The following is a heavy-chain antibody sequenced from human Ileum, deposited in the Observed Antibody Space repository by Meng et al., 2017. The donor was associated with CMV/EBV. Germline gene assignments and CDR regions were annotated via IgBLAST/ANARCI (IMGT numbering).Heavy chain of an antibody. V-gene: IGHV3-48*03. CDR2: ITSTGNTM. D-gene: IGHD3-16*01. CDR3: ARGYYDSGGSRFDP. Sequence: GESLKISCVASGFTFRNYEMNWVRQAPGKGLEWISYITSTGNTMYYADSVKGRFTISRDNAKDSVYLQMNYLRVDDTAVYYCARGYYDSGGSRFDPWGQGTLVTVSS. J-gene: IGHJ5*02. CDR1: GFTFRNYE.